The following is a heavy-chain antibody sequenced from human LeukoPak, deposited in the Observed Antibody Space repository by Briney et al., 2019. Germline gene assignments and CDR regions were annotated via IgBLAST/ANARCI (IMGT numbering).Heavy chain of an antibody. D-gene: IGHD3-10*01. Sequence: PGVSLRLSSAASGFTFRNYVIHWVRQAPGKGLEWVAVTSSDLNVKLYADSVKGRFTISRDNSRSTLYLQMNSLRPEDTAIYYCAREGYYGSGSPPSLYFDYWGQGTLVTVSS. V-gene: IGHV3-30-3*01. CDR3: AREGYYGSGSPPSLYFDY. CDR1: GFTFRNYV. J-gene: IGHJ4*02. CDR2: TSSDLNVK.